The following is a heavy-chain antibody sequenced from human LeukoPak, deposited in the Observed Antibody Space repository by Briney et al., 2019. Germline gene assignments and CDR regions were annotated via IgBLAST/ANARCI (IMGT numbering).Heavy chain of an antibody. Sequence: SETLSLTCTVSGDSIGSYYWNWIRQSPGKGLEWIGYIYYTETSYNPSLKSRVTISADTSKNQFSLKLYSVTAADTAVYYCATRKLGNDYWGQGTLVTVSS. J-gene: IGHJ4*02. CDR2: IYYTET. CDR1: GDSIGSYY. D-gene: IGHD7-27*01. CDR3: ATRKLGNDY. V-gene: IGHV4-59*01.